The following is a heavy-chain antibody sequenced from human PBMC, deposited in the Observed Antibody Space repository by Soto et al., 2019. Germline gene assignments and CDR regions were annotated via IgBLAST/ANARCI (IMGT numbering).Heavy chain of an antibody. J-gene: IGHJ4*02. CDR3: ARARSGRLFAH. CDR1: GFTFSGYS. CDR2: ISTASRSV. V-gene: IGHV3-48*01. D-gene: IGHD1-26*01. Sequence: EVQLVESGGGLGQPGGSLRLSCAASGFTFSGYSWNWVRQAPGKGLEWVAYISTASRSVNYADSVKGRFTVSRDNAKTSLYLQMDSLRVDDTAVYYCARARSGRLFAHWGQGTLVTVSS.